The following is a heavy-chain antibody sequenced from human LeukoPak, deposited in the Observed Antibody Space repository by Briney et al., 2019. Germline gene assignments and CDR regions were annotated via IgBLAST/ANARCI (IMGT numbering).Heavy chain of an antibody. CDR1: GFTFSTFA. J-gene: IGHJ4*02. V-gene: IGHV3-64*04. CDR3: ARDRAAAGTFDY. Sequence: GGSLRLSCSASGFTFSTFAMHWVRQAPGKGPEYVSGITSNGGKTYYADSLKGRFTISRDNSKNTLYLQMNSLRAEDTAVYYCARDRAAAGTFDYWGQGTLVTVSS. CDR2: ITSNGGKT. D-gene: IGHD6-13*01.